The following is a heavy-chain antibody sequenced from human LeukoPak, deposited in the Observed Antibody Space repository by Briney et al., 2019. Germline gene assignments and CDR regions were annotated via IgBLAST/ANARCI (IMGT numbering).Heavy chain of an antibody. CDR1: GFXFSSYS. CDR2: ISSSSSYI. Sequence: GGSLRLSCAASGFXFSSYSMNWVRQAPGKGLEWVSSISSSSSYIYYADSVKGRFTISRDNAKNSLYLQMNSLRAEDTAVYYCAREGMSTDGMDVWGQGTTVTVSS. V-gene: IGHV3-21*01. J-gene: IGHJ6*02. CDR3: AREGMSTDGMDV.